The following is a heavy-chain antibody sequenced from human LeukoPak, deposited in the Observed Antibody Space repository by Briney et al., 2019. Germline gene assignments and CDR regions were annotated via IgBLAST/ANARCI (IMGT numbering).Heavy chain of an antibody. Sequence: PGGSLRLSCAASGFTFSDSAMHWVRQASGKGLEWVSRIRSKANSYATAYAASVKGRFTISRDDSKNTAYLQMNSLKTEDAAVYYCARDHNYYYYMDVWGKGTTVTVSS. CDR1: GFTFSDSA. D-gene: IGHD1-14*01. CDR2: IRSKANSYAT. J-gene: IGHJ6*03. CDR3: ARDHNYYYYMDV. V-gene: IGHV3-73*01.